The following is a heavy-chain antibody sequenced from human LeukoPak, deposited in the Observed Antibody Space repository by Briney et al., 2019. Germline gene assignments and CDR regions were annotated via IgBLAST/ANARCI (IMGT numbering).Heavy chain of an antibody. CDR1: GGSFSGYY. V-gene: IGHV4-34*01. Sequence: PSETLSLTCAVYGGSFSGYYWSWIRQPPGKGLEWIGEINHSGSTNYNPSLKSRVTISVDTSKNQFSLKLSSVTAADTAVYYCARGYVVAEGYGMDVWGQGTTVTVSS. J-gene: IGHJ6*02. CDR3: ARGYVVAEGYGMDV. CDR2: INHSGST. D-gene: IGHD2-2*01.